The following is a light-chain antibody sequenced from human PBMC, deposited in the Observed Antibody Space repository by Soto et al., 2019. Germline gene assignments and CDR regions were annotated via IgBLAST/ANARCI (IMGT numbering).Light chain of an antibody. CDR1: QDISNY. Sequence: DIQMTQSPSSLSASVGDRVTITCQASQDISNYLNWYQHKPGKAPKLLIYDASNLETGVPSRFSGSGSGTDFTFTISSLQPEDIATYYCQQYDNLPITFGQGTRVEIK. J-gene: IGKJ5*01. V-gene: IGKV1-33*01. CDR3: QQYDNLPIT. CDR2: DAS.